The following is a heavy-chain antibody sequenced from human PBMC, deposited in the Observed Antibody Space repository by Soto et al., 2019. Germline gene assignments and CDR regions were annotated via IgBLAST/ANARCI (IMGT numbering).Heavy chain of an antibody. V-gene: IGHV4-34*02. Sequence: QVQLQQWGAGLLKPSETLSLSCAVYGASFSGYYWNWIRQPPGKGLEWIGVINQSGSTNYSPSLKTRVTISVDTSKKQFSLRVSSVTAADTAVYYCARRFSGTGRYFDYWGQGTLVTVSS. D-gene: IGHD1-1*01. CDR1: GASFSGYY. J-gene: IGHJ4*02. CDR3: ARRFSGTGRYFDY. CDR2: INQSGST.